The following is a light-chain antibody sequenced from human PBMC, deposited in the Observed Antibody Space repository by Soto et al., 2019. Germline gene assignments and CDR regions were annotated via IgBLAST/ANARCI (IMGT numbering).Light chain of an antibody. Sequence: DIPMTPSPPPPSASVGDRGTITCRASQSISSWLAWYQQKPGKAPRLLIYDGSHLERGVPSRFSGSGSGTEFTLTISDLQPDDLATYYCQQYNNFWTFGPGTKVDIK. J-gene: IGKJ1*01. CDR2: DGS. CDR1: QSISSW. CDR3: QQYNNFWT. V-gene: IGKV1-5*01.